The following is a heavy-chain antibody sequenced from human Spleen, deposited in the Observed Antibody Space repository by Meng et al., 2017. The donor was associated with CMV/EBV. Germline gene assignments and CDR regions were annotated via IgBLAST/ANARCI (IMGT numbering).Heavy chain of an antibody. CDR1: GFTFGTYW. CDR3: ARQPAYSSGWIN. CDR2: IKEDESDK. Sequence: GESLKISCAASGFTFGTYWMSWVCQAPGKGLEWVANIKEDESDKYYVDSVKGRFIISRDNAKSSLYLQMNSLTAGDTAVYYCARQPAYSSGWINWGQGTLVTVSS. V-gene: IGHV3-7*01. D-gene: IGHD6-19*01. J-gene: IGHJ4*02.